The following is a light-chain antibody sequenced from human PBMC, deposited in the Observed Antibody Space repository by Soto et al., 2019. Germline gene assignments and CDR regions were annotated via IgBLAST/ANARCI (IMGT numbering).Light chain of an antibody. CDR1: QSVLYSSNNKNY. Sequence: DIVMTQSPDSLAVSLGERATINCKSSQSVLYSSNNKNYLAWYQQRPGQPPKLLIYWASTRESGVPDRFSGSGSGTDFTLTINSLQAEDVAVYYCQQYYSTPHTFGQGTTLEIK. CDR3: QQYYSTPHT. J-gene: IGKJ2*01. V-gene: IGKV4-1*01. CDR2: WAS.